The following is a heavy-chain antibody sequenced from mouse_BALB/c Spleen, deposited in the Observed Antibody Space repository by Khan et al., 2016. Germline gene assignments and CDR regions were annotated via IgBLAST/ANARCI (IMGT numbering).Heavy chain of an antibody. CDR1: GFSLTGYG. J-gene: IGHJ3*01. CDR3: SSDYDGFAY. V-gene: IGHV2-6-7*01. D-gene: IGHD2-12*01. Sequence: VQLKESGPGLVAPSQSLSITCTVSGFSLTGYGVNWVRQPPGKGLEWLGKIWADGRTDYNSALKSRVSISKDNSKSQVFLKMNSLQTDDTANYYCSSDYDGFAYWGQGTLVIVSA. CDR2: IWADGRT.